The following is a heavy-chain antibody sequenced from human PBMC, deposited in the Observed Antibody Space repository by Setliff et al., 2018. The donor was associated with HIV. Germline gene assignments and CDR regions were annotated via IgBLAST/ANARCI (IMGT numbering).Heavy chain of an antibody. Sequence: KASETLSLTCTVSGGSISSSSYYWGWIRQPPGKGLEWIGNIYHSGSTNYNPSLKSRVTISVDKSKNQFSLKLNSVTAADTAVYYCARTLAAAGPGYYYSYYMDVWGKGTTVTVSS. CDR1: GGSISSSSYY. CDR2: IYHSGST. CDR3: ARTLAAAGPGYYYSYYMDV. D-gene: IGHD6-13*01. J-gene: IGHJ6*03. V-gene: IGHV4-39*07.